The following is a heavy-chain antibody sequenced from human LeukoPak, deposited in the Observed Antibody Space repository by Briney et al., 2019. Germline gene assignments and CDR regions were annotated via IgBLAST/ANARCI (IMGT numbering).Heavy chain of an antibody. CDR3: AGDSSNRDYYYYYYMDV. CDR1: GFTFDDYG. D-gene: IGHD2/OR15-2a*01. CDR2: INWNGGST. Sequence: GGSLRLSCAASGFTFDDYGMSWVRQAPGKGLEWVSGINWNGGSTGYADSVKGRFTISRDNAKNSLYLQMNRLRAEDTALYYCAGDSSNRDYYYYYYMDVWGKGTTVTVSS. V-gene: IGHV3-20*04. J-gene: IGHJ6*03.